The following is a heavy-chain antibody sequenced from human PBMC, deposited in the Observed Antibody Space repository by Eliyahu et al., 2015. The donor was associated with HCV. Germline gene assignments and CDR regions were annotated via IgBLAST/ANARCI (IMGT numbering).Heavy chain of an antibody. V-gene: IGHV3-33*07. D-gene: IGHD3-22*01. CDR3: ARGFSSSWIGYDDNYYSLDI. J-gene: IGHJ3*02. CDR1: GFTFERTG. Sequence: QVQLVESGGGVVQPGRSLTLSCTVXGFTFERTGIYWARQAPGKGLEWVAVSWNDVTNNNYADSVKGRFTVSRDKSKNTVNLQMNNLRAEDTAMYYCARGFSSSWIGYDDNYYSLDIWGQGTMVTVSP. CDR2: SWNDVTNN.